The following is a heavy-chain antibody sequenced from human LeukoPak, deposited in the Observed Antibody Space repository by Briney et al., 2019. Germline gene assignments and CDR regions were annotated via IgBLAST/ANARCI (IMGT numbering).Heavy chain of an antibody. J-gene: IGHJ5*02. CDR1: GGSISSSSYY. CDR2: IYYSGST. V-gene: IGHV4-61*05. D-gene: IGHD3-10*01. Sequence: SETLSLTCTVSGGSISSSSYYWGWIRQPPGKGLEWIRYIYYSGSTNYNPSLKSRVTISVDTSKNQFSLKLTSVTAADTAVYFCARGGYYGSGNDFRFDPWGQGTLVTVSS. CDR3: ARGGYYGSGNDFRFDP.